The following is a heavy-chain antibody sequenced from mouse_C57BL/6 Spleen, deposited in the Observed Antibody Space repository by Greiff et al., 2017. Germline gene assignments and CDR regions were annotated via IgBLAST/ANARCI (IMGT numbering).Heavy chain of an antibody. J-gene: IGHJ3*01. V-gene: IGHV1-69*01. Sequence: QVQLQQSGAELVMPGASVKLSCKASGYTFTSYWMHWVKQRPGQGLEWIGEIDPSDSYTNYNQKFKGKSTLTVDKSSSTAYMQLSSLTSEDSAVYYCARGYYSNYRKAWFAYWGQGTLVTVSA. CDR3: ARGYYSNYRKAWFAY. CDR1: GYTFTSYW. CDR2: IDPSDSYT. D-gene: IGHD2-5*01.